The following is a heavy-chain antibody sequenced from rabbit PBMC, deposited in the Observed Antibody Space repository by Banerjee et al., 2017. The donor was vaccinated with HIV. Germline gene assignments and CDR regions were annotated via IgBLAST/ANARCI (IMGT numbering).Heavy chain of an antibody. Sequence: QEQLEESGGDLVKPEGSLTLTCTASGFTLSSYYMCWVRQAPGKGLEWIACIYGGSSGTTYYASWAKGRFNISKISSTTVTLQLNSLTAADTATYFCARKANYGGYDYSNLWGQGTLVTVS. CDR2: IYGGSSGTT. V-gene: IGHV1S45*01. CDR3: ARKANYGGYDYSNL. D-gene: IGHD6-1*01. J-gene: IGHJ4*01. CDR1: GFTLSSYY.